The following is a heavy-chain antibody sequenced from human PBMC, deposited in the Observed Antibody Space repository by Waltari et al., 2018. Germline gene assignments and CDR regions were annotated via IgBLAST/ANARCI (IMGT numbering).Heavy chain of an antibody. CDR1: GGSISSSSYY. Sequence: QLQLQESGPGLVKPSETLSLTCTVSGGSISSSSYYWGWIRQPPGKGLEWIGSIYYSGSTYHNPSLKSRVTISVDTSKNQFSLKLSSVTAADTAVYYCARQGRGSSGSRSWFDPWGQGTLVTVSS. CDR3: ARQGRGSSGSRSWFDP. CDR2: IYYSGST. D-gene: IGHD6-19*01. J-gene: IGHJ5*02. V-gene: IGHV4-39*01.